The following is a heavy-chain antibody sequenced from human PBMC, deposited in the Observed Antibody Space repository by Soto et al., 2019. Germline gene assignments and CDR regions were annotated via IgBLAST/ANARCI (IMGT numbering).Heavy chain of an antibody. V-gene: IGHV4-4*02. Sequence: PSETLSLTCAVSGGSISSNNWWSWVRQPPGKGLEWIGEIYHSGSTNYNPSLESRVTILVDKSKNKFSLNLSSVTAADTAVYYCAGSGYYHNSGMDVWGQGTTVTVSS. J-gene: IGHJ6*02. CDR1: GGSISSNNW. CDR2: IYHSGST. D-gene: IGHD3-22*01. CDR3: AGSGYYHNSGMDV.